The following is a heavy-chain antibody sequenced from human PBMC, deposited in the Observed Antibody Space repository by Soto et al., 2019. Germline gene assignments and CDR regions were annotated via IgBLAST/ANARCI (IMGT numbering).Heavy chain of an antibody. CDR2: IYYSGST. D-gene: IGHD5-18*01. J-gene: IGHJ6*02. V-gene: IGHV4-59*01. CDR3: ARARGYSYGYYYYGMDV. CDR1: GGSISSYY. Sequence: PSETLSLTCTVSGGSISSYYWSWIRQPPGKGLEWIGYIYYSGSTNYNPSLKSRVTISVDTSKNQFSLKLSSVTAADTAVYYCARARGYSYGYYYYGMDVWDQGTTVTVSS.